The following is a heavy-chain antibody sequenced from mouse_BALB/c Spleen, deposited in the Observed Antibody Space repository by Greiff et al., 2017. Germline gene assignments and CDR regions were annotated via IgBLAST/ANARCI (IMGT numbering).Heavy chain of an antibody. J-gene: IGHJ4*01. CDR2: ISSGSSTI. V-gene: IGHV5-17*02. Sequence: EVHLVESGGGLVQPGGSRKLSCAASGFTFSSFGMHWVRQAPEKGLEWVAYISSGSSTIYYADTVKGRFTISRDNPKNTLFLQMTSLRSEDTAMYYCARAPVVAPYAMDYWGQGTSVTVSS. D-gene: IGHD1-1*01. CDR3: ARAPVVAPYAMDY. CDR1: GFTFSSFG.